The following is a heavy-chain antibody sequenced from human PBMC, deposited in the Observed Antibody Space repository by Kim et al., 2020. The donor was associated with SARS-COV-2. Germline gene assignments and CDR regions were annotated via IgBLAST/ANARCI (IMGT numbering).Heavy chain of an antibody. Sequence: GGSLRLSCAASGFTFGSYAMHWFRQAPGKGLEWVAVISYDGSNKYYADSVKGRFTISRDNSKNTLYLQMNSLRAEDTAVYYCARDPGRYDILTGYAGDWGQGTLVTVSS. CDR2: ISYDGSNK. J-gene: IGHJ4*02. CDR3: ARDPGRYDILTGYAGD. CDR1: GFTFGSYA. D-gene: IGHD3-9*01. V-gene: IGHV3-30*04.